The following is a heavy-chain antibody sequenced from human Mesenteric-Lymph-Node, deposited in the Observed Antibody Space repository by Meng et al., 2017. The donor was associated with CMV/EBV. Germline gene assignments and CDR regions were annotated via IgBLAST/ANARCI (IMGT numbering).Heavy chain of an antibody. Sequence: SVKVSCKASGYTFTSYGISWVRQAPGQGLEWMGWISAYNGDTNYAQKLQGRVTMTTDTSTSTAYMELRSLRSDDTAVYYCARDKSRIAVADLLGDSWGQGTLVTVSS. CDR3: ARDKSRIAVADLLGDS. J-gene: IGHJ5*01. V-gene: IGHV1-18*01. D-gene: IGHD6-19*01. CDR2: ISAYNGDT. CDR1: GYTFTSYG.